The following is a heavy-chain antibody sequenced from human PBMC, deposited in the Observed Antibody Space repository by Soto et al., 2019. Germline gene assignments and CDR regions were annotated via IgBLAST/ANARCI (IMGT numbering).Heavy chain of an antibody. J-gene: IGHJ4*02. CDR2: IKQDGTEK. D-gene: IGHD1-26*01. Sequence: PGGSLRLSCVVSGFTFSSYWMTWVRQVPGKGLEWVANIKQDGTEKYYVDSVRGRFTISRDNAKNSLYLQMNSLYAEDTAVYCCSRVRKTATGDYWGQGTQVTVSS. CDR3: SRVRKTATGDY. V-gene: IGHV3-7*03. CDR1: GFTFSSYW.